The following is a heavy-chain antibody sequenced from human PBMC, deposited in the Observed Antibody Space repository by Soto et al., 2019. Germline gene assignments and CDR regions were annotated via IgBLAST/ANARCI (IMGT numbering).Heavy chain of an antibody. CDR2: ISAYNGKT. J-gene: IGHJ6*02. CDR3: ARDQGSSWYAGPYYYYGMDV. CDR1: GYTFTSYG. Sequence: ASVKVSCKASGYTFTSYGISCVRQAPGQGLDWMGWISAYNGKTNYAQKLQGRGTMTTDTSTSTAYMELRSLRSDARAVYYCARDQGSSWYAGPYYYYGMDVWGQGTTVTVSS. V-gene: IGHV1-18*01. D-gene: IGHD6-13*01.